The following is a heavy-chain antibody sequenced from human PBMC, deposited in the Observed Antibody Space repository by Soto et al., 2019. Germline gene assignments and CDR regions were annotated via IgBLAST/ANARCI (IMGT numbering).Heavy chain of an antibody. CDR1: CGSFSGFY. Sequence: PSETLSLTCAVYCGSFSGFYWSWIRQPPGKGLEWIGEINHSGSTNYNPSLQSRVTISIDTSTKQFFLKLSSVTAADTAVYYCVRQGFGRLHGLVDVWGQGTTVTVSS. V-gene: IGHV4-34*01. D-gene: IGHD3-10*01. CDR3: VRQGFGRLHGLVDV. J-gene: IGHJ6*02. CDR2: INHSGST.